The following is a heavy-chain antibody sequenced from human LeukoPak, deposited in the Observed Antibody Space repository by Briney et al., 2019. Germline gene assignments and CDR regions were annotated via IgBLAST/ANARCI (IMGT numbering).Heavy chain of an antibody. CDR1: GYTFTSYG. V-gene: IGHV1-18*01. Sequence: GASVKVSCKASGYTFTSYGISWVRQAPGQGLEWMGWISAYNGNTNYAQKLQGRVTMTTDTSTSTAYMELRSLRSDDTAVYYCAREREAIVVVTAHYYYYGMDVWGQGTTVTVSS. CDR3: AREREAIVVVTAHYYYYGMDV. CDR2: ISAYNGNT. D-gene: IGHD2-21*02. J-gene: IGHJ6*02.